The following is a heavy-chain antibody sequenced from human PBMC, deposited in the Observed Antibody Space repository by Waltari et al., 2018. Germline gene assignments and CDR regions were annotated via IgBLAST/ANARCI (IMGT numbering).Heavy chain of an antibody. CDR1: GTSSSRYG. CDR3: AKDAFGNTYVDH. CDR2: IWFDGGQT. J-gene: IGHJ4*02. D-gene: IGHD3-10*01. Sequence: QAQLVESGGGVVQPGMSLRLSCTGAGTSSSRYGMHWVRQAPGKWLEWVALIWFDGGQTYYADSVRGRFTISRDNSKNTLYLDMNSLKLNDTAIYYCAKDAFGNTYVDHWGQGTLVTVAS. V-gene: IGHV3-33*06.